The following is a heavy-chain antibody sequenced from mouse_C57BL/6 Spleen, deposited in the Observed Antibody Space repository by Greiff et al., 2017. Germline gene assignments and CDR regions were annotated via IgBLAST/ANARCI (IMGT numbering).Heavy chain of an antibody. CDR2: IDPETGGT. J-gene: IGHJ3*01. CDR1: GYTFTDYE. Sequence: VQRVESGAELVRPGASVTLSCKASGYTFTDYEMHWVKQTPVHGLEWIGAIDPETGGTAYNQKFKGKAILTADKSSSTAYMELRSLTSEDSAVYYCTRDYDGFAYWGQGTLVTVSA. CDR3: TRDYDGFAY. D-gene: IGHD2-4*01. V-gene: IGHV1-15*01.